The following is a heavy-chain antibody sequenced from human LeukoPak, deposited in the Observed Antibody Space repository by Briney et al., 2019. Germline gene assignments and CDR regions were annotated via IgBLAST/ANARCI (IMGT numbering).Heavy chain of an antibody. J-gene: IGHJ4*02. CDR3: ARDLNSYGRGLVDY. V-gene: IGHV1-2*02. CDR2: INPNSGGT. Sequence: ASVKVSCKASGYTFTGYYMHWVRQAPGHGLEWMGWINPNSGGTNYAQKFQGRVTMTRDTSISTAYMELSRLRSDDTAVYYCARDLNSYGRGLVDYWGQGTLVTVSS. CDR1: GYTFTGYY. D-gene: IGHD5-18*01.